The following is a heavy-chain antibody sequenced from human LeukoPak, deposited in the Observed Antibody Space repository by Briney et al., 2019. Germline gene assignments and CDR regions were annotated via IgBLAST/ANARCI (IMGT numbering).Heavy chain of an antibody. J-gene: IGHJ4*02. CDR1: GFTFSSYG. CDR2: IRYDGSNK. D-gene: IGHD1-26*01. V-gene: IGHV3-30*02. CDR3: AKEVGSLSGLDY. Sequence: GGSLRLSCAASGFTFSSYGMHWVRQAPGKGLEWVAFIRYDGSNKYYADSVKGRFTISRDNSKNTLYLQMNSLRAEDTAVYYCAKEVGSLSGLDYWGQGTLVTVSS.